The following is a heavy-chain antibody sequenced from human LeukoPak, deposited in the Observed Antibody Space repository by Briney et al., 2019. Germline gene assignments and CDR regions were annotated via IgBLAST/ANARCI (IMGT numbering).Heavy chain of an antibody. V-gene: IGHV4-39*07. CDR3: ARVGGYYYGSGSPAMYNWFDP. Sequence: PSETLSLTCTVSGGSISGSSYYWGWIRQPPGKGLEWIGSIYYSGSTYYNPSLKSRVTISVDTSKNQFSLKLSSVTAADTAVYYCARVGGYYYGSGSPAMYNWFDPWGQGTLVTVSS. D-gene: IGHD3-10*01. CDR2: IYYSGST. CDR1: GGSISGSSYY. J-gene: IGHJ5*02.